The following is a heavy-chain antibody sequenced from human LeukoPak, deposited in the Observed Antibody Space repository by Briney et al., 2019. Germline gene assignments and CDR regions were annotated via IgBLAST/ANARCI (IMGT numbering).Heavy chain of an antibody. Sequence: GASVKVSCKASGYTFTSYGISWVRQAPGQGLEWMGWISAYNGNTNYAQKLQGRVTMTTDTSTSTAYMELRSLRSDDTAVYYCARGTDYDILTCHPPYYYYMDVWGKRTTVTVSS. D-gene: IGHD3-9*01. V-gene: IGHV1-18*01. CDR3: ARGTDYDILTCHPPYYYYMDV. CDR2: ISAYNGNT. J-gene: IGHJ6*03. CDR1: GYTFTSYG.